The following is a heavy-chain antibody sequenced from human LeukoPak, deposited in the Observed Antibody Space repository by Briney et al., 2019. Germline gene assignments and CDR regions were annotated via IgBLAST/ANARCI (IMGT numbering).Heavy chain of an antibody. J-gene: IGHJ4*02. CDR3: ARDHISKGHSGFDY. CDR1: GFTFSTYG. V-gene: IGHV3-21*01. Sequence: GGSLRLSCAASGFTFSTYGMNWVRQAPGKGLEWVSGIRGNGVTTYYADSVKGRFTISRDNAKNSLYLQMNSLRAEDTAVYYCARDHISKGHSGFDYWGQGTLVTVSS. CDR2: IRGNGVTT. D-gene: IGHD6-25*01.